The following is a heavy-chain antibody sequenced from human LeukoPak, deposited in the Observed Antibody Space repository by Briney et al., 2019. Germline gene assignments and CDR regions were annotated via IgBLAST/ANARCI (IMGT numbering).Heavy chain of an antibody. Sequence: GGSLRLSCAASGFTVSSNYMGWVRQAPGKGLEWVSVIYTGGITYYADSVKGRFTISRDNSKNTLYPQMNSLRAEDTAVYYCARERGIIVRTVYYYYYMDVWGKGTTVTVSS. J-gene: IGHJ6*03. D-gene: IGHD2-15*01. CDR3: ARERGIIVRTVYYYYYMDV. V-gene: IGHV3-53*01. CDR2: IYTGGIT. CDR1: GFTVSSNY.